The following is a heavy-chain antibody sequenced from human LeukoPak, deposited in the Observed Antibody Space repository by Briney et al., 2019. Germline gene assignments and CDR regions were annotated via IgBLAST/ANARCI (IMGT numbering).Heavy chain of an antibody. CDR3: AREGTLDIVVVPAAHGHDAFDI. Sequence: ASVKVSCKASGYTFTSYGISWVRQAPGQGLEWMGWISAYNGNTNYAQKLQGRVTMATDTSTSTAYMELRSLRSDDTAVYYCAREGTLDIVVVPAAHGHDAFDIWGQGTMVTVSS. J-gene: IGHJ3*02. V-gene: IGHV1-18*01. CDR1: GYTFTSYG. CDR2: ISAYNGNT. D-gene: IGHD2-2*01.